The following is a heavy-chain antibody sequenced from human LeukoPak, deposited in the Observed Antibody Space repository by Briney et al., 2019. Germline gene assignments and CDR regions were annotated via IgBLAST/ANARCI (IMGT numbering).Heavy chain of an antibody. CDR2: VNPNSGNT. J-gene: IGHJ6*02. V-gene: IGHV1-8*01. Sequence: ASVKVSCKASGYTFTSYDMNWVRQATGQGLEWMGWVNPNSGNTGYAQKFQGRVTMTRNTSISTAYMELSSLRSEDTAVYYCARGGNPELPDYYGMDVWGQGTTVTVSS. CDR3: ARGGNPELPDYYGMDV. CDR1: GYTFTSYD. D-gene: IGHD1-26*01.